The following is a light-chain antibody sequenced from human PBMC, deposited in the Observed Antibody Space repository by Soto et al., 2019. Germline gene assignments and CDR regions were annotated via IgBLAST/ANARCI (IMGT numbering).Light chain of an antibody. CDR3: QQYNSYSYT. CDR1: QTINDW. J-gene: IGKJ2*01. Sequence: DIQMTQSPSTLSASVGDRVTITCRDSQTINDWLAWYQQKPGKTPKLLIHKASSLESGVPSRFSGSGSGTEFTLTISSLQPDDFATYYCQQYNSYSYTFGQGTKLEIK. CDR2: KAS. V-gene: IGKV1-5*03.